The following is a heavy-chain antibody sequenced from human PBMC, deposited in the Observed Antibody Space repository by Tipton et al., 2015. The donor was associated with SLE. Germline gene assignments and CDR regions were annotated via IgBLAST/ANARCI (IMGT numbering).Heavy chain of an antibody. J-gene: IGHJ3*02. CDR3: ARVRVGDMDAFDI. CDR2: INDSGST. D-gene: IGHD3-16*01. Sequence: TLSLTCTVSGGSISSSRYYWGWIRQPPGKGLEWIGEINDSGSTNYNPSLKSRVTISVDTSKNQFSLRLSSVTAADTAVFYCARVRVGDMDAFDIWGQGTMVTVSS. CDR1: GGSISSSRYY. V-gene: IGHV4-39*01.